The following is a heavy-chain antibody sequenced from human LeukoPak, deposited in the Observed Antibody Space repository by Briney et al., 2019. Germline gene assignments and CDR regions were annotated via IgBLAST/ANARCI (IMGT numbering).Heavy chain of an antibody. J-gene: IGHJ4*02. CDR1: GGSISSYY. CDR3: ARGLGSGNYYVGFDY. V-gene: IGHV4-59*01. CDR2: IYYSGST. D-gene: IGHD1-26*01. Sequence: SETLSLTCTVSGGSISSYYWSWIRQPPGKGLEWIGYIYYSGSTNYNPSLKSRVTISVDTSKNQFSLKLSYVTAADTAVYYFARGLGSGNYYVGFDYWGQETLVTVSS.